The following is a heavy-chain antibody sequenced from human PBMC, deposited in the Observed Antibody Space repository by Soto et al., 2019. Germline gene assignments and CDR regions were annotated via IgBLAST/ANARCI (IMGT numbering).Heavy chain of an antibody. D-gene: IGHD2-21*02. CDR1: GCSVSSGSYY. CDR3: ARLAYFGGDCTPTGNDN. V-gene: IGHV4-61*01. J-gene: IGHJ4*02. CDR2: IYYSGST. Sequence: QVQLQESGPGLVKPSATLSLTCTVSGCSVSSGSYYCSWIRQPPGKGLEWIGYIYYSGSTNYNPSLKRRVTVSVDTSKNQFSLKLSSVTDADTAVYYCARLAYFGGDCTPTGNDNWGQGTLVTVSS.